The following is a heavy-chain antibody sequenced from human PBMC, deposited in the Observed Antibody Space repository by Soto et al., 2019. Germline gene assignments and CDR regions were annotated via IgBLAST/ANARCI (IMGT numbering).Heavy chain of an antibody. CDR1: GFTFSSYG. Sequence: PGGSLRLSCAASGFTFSSYGMHWVRQAPGKGLEWVAVIWYDGSNKYYADSVKGRFTISRDNSKNTLYLQMNSLRAEDTAVYYCARDKDSSSFYYFDYWGQGTLVTVSS. D-gene: IGHD6-13*01. V-gene: IGHV3-33*01. CDR3: ARDKDSSSFYYFDY. J-gene: IGHJ4*02. CDR2: IWYDGSNK.